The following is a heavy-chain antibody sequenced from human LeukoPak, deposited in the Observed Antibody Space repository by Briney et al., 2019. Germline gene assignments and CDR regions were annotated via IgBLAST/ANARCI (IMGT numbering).Heavy chain of an antibody. CDR2: ITDDGYNT. Sequence: GGSLRLSCAASGFTFSAFAMTWVRQAPGKGLEWVSTITDDGYNTYSADSVKGRITFSRDNSKNTLYLQMNSLRAEDTAVYYCARGEGFLFDYWGQGTLVTVSS. D-gene: IGHD3-10*01. CDR1: GFTFSAFA. J-gene: IGHJ4*02. CDR3: ARGEGFLFDY. V-gene: IGHV3-23*01.